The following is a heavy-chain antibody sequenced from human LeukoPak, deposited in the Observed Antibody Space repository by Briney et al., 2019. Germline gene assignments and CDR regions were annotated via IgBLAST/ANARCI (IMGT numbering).Heavy chain of an antibody. CDR1: GFIFGDYA. V-gene: IGHV3-23*01. CDR3: AKASWVSSADAVL. D-gene: IGHD3-16*01. J-gene: IGHJ4*02. Sequence: GGSLRLSCVASGFIFGDYAMSWVRQAPAGGQEWVSSLRGDGETFYTDSVKGRFTLSRDHSRNTVYLQLSNLRVEDTAVYYCAKASWVSSADAVLWGQGTLVTVS. CDR2: LRGDGET.